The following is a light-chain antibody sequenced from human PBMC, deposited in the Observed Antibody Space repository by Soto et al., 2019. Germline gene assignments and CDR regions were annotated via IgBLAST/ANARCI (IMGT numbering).Light chain of an antibody. CDR1: QSVSSN. CDR3: QQYNYWPPS. V-gene: IGKV3-15*01. Sequence: EIVMTQSPATLSVSPGERATLSCRASQSVSSNLAWYQQKPGQAPRLLIYGASTRATGIPAWFSGSGSGSEFTLTIDGQQSEDFAVFYCQQYNYWPPSFGQGTKLEIK. CDR2: GAS. J-gene: IGKJ2*01.